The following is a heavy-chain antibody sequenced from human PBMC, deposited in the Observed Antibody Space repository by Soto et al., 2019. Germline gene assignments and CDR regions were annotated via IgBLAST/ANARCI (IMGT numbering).Heavy chain of an antibody. D-gene: IGHD2-2*02. CDR1: GGSISSSSYY. Sequence: QLQLQESGPGLVKPSETLSLTCTVSGGSISSSSYYWVWIRQPPGKGLEWIGSIYYRGSNYYKPSLKSRVTISVDTSKNQFSLKLSSVTAADTAVYYCARVRVHCSSTSCYTYYFDYWGQGTLVTVSS. CDR3: ARVRVHCSSTSCYTYYFDY. J-gene: IGHJ4*02. CDR2: IYYRGSN. V-gene: IGHV4-39*01.